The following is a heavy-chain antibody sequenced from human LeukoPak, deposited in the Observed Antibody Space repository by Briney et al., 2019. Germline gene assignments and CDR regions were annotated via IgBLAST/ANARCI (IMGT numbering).Heavy chain of an antibody. CDR1: GYTFTGYD. J-gene: IGHJ4*02. CDR3: AKDDYGDSHDYFDY. D-gene: IGHD4-17*01. CDR2: MNPKSGNT. Sequence: ASVKVSCKASGYTFTGYDINWVRQATGQGLEWMGWMNPKSGNTGYAQKFQGRVTMTRNTSISTAYMELRSLRSEDTAVYYCAKDDYGDSHDYFDYWGQGTLVTVSS. V-gene: IGHV1-8*01.